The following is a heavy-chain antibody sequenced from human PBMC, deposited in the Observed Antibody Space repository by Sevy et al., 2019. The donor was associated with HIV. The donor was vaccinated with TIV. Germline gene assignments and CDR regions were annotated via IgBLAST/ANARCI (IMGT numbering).Heavy chain of an antibody. Sequence: GGSLRLSCATSGLTFSSYAMSWVRQAPGKGLEWVSGISGSAGSTYYADSVKGRFTISRDNSKNTLFLQMNSLRAEDTAVYYWAKDRNGGSALVDAFDIWGQGTMVTVSS. V-gene: IGHV3-23*01. D-gene: IGHD3-16*01. CDR3: AKDRNGGSALVDAFDI. J-gene: IGHJ3*02. CDR2: ISGSAGST. CDR1: GLTFSSYA.